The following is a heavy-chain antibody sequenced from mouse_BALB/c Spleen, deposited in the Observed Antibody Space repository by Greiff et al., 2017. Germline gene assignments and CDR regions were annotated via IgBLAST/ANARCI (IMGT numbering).Heavy chain of an antibody. Sequence: VQLQQPGAELVRPGASVKLSCKASGYTFTSYWINWVKQRPGQGLEWIGNIYPSDSYTNYNQKFKDKATLTVDKSSSTAYMQLSSPTSEDSAVYYCTKGLRRGYYAMDYWGQGTSVTVSS. V-gene: IGHV1-69*02. J-gene: IGHJ4*01. CDR1: GYTFTSYW. CDR2: IYPSDSYT. CDR3: TKGLRRGYYAMDY. D-gene: IGHD2-4*01.